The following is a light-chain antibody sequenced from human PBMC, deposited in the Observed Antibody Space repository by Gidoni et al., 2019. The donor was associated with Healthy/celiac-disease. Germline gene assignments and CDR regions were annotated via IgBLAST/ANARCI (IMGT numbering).Light chain of an antibody. Sequence: DIQMTQSPSTLSASVGDRVTITCRASQSISSWLAWYQQKPGKAPKLLIYKASSLESGVPSRFSGSGSGTEFTLTISSLQPDDFATYYCQQYNSYWGTFXPXTKVDIK. CDR1: QSISSW. CDR3: QQYNSYWGT. V-gene: IGKV1-5*03. CDR2: KAS. J-gene: IGKJ3*01.